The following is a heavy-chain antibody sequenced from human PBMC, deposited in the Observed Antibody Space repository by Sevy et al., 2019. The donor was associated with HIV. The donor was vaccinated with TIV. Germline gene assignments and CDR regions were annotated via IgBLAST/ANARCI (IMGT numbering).Heavy chain of an antibody. Sequence: GESLKISCAASGFIVSSNHMNWVRQAPGKGLEWVSVIYSGGNTYYADSVKGRFTISRDNSKNTLYLQMNSLRAEDTAVYYCARDMRYGYYYGMDVWGQGTTVTVSS. CDR2: IYSGGNT. D-gene: IGHD2-2*01. V-gene: IGHV3-53*01. CDR1: GFIVSSNH. J-gene: IGHJ6*02. CDR3: ARDMRYGYYYGMDV.